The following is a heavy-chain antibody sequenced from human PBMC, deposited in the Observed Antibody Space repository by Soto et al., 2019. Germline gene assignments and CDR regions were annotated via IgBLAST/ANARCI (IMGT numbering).Heavy chain of an antibody. Sequence: EVQLVETGGGLIQPGGSLRLSCAASGFSVGSNSMTWVRQSPGKGLEWVSLIYSNGDTDYADSVKGRFSISRDTFKNTLDLQMNDRRAEDTAVYHCARKSDTSPVPEADGVWGRGTLVTVSS. CDR2: IYSNGDT. CDR3: ARKSDTSPVPEADGV. D-gene: IGHD2-8*01. J-gene: IGHJ4*02. V-gene: IGHV3-53*02. CDR1: GFSVGSNS.